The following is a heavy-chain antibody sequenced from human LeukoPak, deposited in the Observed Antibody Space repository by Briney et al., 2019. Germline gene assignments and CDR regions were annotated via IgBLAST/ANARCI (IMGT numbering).Heavy chain of an antibody. CDR3: AKGSGNGYGSGPFDY. Sequence: QPGGSLRLSCAASGFTFSSFAMSWVRQAPGQGLEWVSAISTSGESTYYADSVKGHFTISRDNSKNTLYLQMNSLRAEDTAIYFCAKGSGNGYGSGPFDYWGQGTLVTVSS. CDR1: GFTFSSFA. J-gene: IGHJ4*02. D-gene: IGHD3-10*01. CDR2: ISTSGEST. V-gene: IGHV3-23*01.